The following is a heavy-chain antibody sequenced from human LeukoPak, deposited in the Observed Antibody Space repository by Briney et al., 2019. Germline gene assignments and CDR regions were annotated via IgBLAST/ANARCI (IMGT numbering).Heavy chain of an antibody. CDR2: ISGSGGST. CDR1: GFTFSSYA. J-gene: IGHJ5*02. CDR3: AKKEGYSYGSNWFDP. Sequence: GGSLRLSCAASGFTFSSYAMSWVRQAPGKGLEWVSAISGSGGSTYYADSVKGRFTISRDNSKNTLYLQMNSLRAEDTAVYYCAKKEGYSYGSNWFDPWGQGTLVTVSS. D-gene: IGHD5-18*01. V-gene: IGHV3-23*01.